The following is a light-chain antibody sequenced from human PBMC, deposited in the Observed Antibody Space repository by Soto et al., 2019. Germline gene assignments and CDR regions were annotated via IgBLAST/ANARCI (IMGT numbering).Light chain of an antibody. V-gene: IGKV1-5*03. Sequence: DIQMTQPPSTLSASVGYRVTITCRASQSFTPWLAWYQQKPGTGPKLLIYKTSNLASGVPSRFSGSGSGTEFTLTISSLQTDDSATYYCQQYNSHSTFGQGTKVEIK. CDR3: QQYNSHST. CDR1: QSFTPW. CDR2: KTS. J-gene: IGKJ2*01.